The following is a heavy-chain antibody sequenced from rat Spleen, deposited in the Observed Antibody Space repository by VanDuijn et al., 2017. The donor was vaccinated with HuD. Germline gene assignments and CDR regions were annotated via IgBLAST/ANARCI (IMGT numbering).Heavy chain of an antibody. CDR2: ITPSGLTT. J-gene: IGHJ2*01. Sequence: EVQLVESGGGLVLPGRSLKLSCATSGFSFSKYGMQWIRQTPTKGLQWVAAITPSGLTTHYRDSMKGRFTIARENAKATLYLQRESQRSEVTADYYCAREAVIPFHFFDYWGQGVLATVSS. CDR1: GFSFSKYG. D-gene: IGHD1-12*03. V-gene: IGHV5-19*01. CDR3: AREAVIPFHFFDY.